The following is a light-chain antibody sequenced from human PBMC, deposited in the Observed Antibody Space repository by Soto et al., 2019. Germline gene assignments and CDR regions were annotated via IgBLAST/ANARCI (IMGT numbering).Light chain of an antibody. CDR3: KQALRTPA. CDR2: LGS. Sequence: DIAMTQSPLSLPVTPGEPASISCRSSQSLLHSNGYNYLDWYLQKPGQSPQLLIYLGSNRASGVPDRFSGSGSGTDFTLKISRVEAEDVGVYYCKQALRTPAFGGGTKVEIK. J-gene: IGKJ4*01. V-gene: IGKV2-28*01. CDR1: QSLLHSNGYNY.